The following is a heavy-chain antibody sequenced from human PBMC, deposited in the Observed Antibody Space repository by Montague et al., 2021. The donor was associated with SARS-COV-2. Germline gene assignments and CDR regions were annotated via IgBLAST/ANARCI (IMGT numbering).Heavy chain of an antibody. Sequence: CAISGDSVSSNSAAWNWIRQSPSRGLEWLGRTYYRSKWYNDYAXXXKXXXTIHPDTSKNQFSLQLNSVTAEDTAVYYCARELRRIIMIVDIRGFDYWGQGTLVTVPS. CDR1: GDSVSSNSAA. D-gene: IGHD3-22*01. J-gene: IGHJ4*02. CDR3: ARELRRIIMIVDIRGFDY. V-gene: IGHV6-1*01. CDR2: TYYRSKWYN.